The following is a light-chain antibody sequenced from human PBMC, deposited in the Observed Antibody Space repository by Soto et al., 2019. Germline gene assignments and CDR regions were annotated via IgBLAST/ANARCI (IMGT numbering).Light chain of an antibody. Sequence: QSALTQPASVSGSPGQSITISCTETSSDVGSYNLVSWYQQHPGKAPKVILYEDTKRPSGVSFRFSASKSGKTASLTISGLQAEDEADYHCCSYAGNRTFVFGGGTKLTVL. CDR1: SSDVGSYNL. CDR3: CSYAGNRTFV. CDR2: EDT. V-gene: IGLV2-23*02. J-gene: IGLJ3*02.